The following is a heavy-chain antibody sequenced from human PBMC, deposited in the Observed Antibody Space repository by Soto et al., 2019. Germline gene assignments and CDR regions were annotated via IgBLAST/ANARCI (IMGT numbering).Heavy chain of an antibody. CDR1: GCTFSSYG. CDR2: IWYDGSNK. CDR3: ARGHRPPYYYYGMDV. J-gene: IGHJ6*02. V-gene: IGHV3-33*01. Sequence: GGSRRRSWAAAGCTFSSYGMHRVRQAPGKGLEWVAAIWYDGSNKYYADPVRGRFTISRDNSRNTLYLQMNSLRAEDTAVYYCARGHRPPYYYYGMDVCGQGTTVTFS.